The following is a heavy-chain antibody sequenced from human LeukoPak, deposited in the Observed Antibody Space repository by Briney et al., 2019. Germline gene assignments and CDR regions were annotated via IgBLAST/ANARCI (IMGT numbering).Heavy chain of an antibody. CDR1: GGSISSYY. D-gene: IGHD1-26*01. Sequence: SETLSLTCTVSGGSISSYYWSWIRQSPGKGLEWIGYIYYSGSTNYNPSLKSRVTISVDTSKNQFSLRLSSVTAADTAVYYSARLASGSYGPLTPFDYWGQGTLVTVSS. J-gene: IGHJ4*02. CDR3: ARLASGSYGPLTPFDY. V-gene: IGHV4-59*08. CDR2: IYYSGST.